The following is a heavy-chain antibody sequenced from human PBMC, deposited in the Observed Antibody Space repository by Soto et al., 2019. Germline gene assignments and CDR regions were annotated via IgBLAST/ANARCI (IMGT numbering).Heavy chain of an antibody. J-gene: IGHJ6*02. CDR1: GGTFSNYA. V-gene: IGHV1-69*12. D-gene: IGHD6-19*01. Sequence: QVQLVQSGAEVKKPGSSVKVSCQVSGGTFSNYAIDWVRLAPGHGLEWMGGIVPIFGTTYYTQKFQGRATIIADDSPTTAYLEMSSLRSEDTARYYCARVEAVAGLYNYHGLDVWGQGTAVTVSS. CDR2: IVPIFGTT. CDR3: ARVEAVAGLYNYHGLDV.